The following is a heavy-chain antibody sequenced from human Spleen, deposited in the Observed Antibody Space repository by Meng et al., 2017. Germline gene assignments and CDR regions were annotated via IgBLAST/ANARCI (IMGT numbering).Heavy chain of an antibody. J-gene: IGHJ5*02. CDR2: IGHSGFT. CDR1: GDSISSIDSY. Sequence: QPQLQASGPGLVKPSETLSLTCSGSGDSISSIDSYWGWIRQSPGKGLEWIGSIGHSGFTYYTPSLESRVTVSVDTFRSQFSLELTSVTAADTAVYYCVRSRAWVRTGFDPWGQGTLVTVSS. V-gene: IGHV4-39*01. D-gene: IGHD1/OR15-1a*01. CDR3: VRSRAWVRTGFDP.